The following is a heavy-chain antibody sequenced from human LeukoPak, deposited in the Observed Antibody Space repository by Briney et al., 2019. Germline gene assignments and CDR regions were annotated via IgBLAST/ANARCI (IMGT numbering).Heavy chain of an antibody. V-gene: IGHV6-1*01. CDR1: GDSVSSNSAA. J-gene: IGHJ3*02. CDR2: TYYRSKLYY. CDR3: ARKSEGAFDI. Sequence: SQTLSLTCAISGDSVSSNSAAWNWIRQSPSRGLEWLGRTYYRSKLYYDYPVSVKSRININPDTSKNQFSLQPKSVTPEDTAVYYCARKSEGAFDIWGQGTMVTVSS.